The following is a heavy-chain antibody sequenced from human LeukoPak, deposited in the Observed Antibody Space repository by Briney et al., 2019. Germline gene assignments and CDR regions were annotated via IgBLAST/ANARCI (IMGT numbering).Heavy chain of an antibody. CDR1: GGSISSGSYY. CDR2: IYYSGST. V-gene: IGHV4-39*07. J-gene: IGHJ5*02. D-gene: IGHD6-13*01. CDR3: APGSSEGRIKAAAGTVWFDP. Sequence: SETLSLTCTVSGGSISSGSYYWGWIRQPPGKGLEWIGSIYYSGSTYYNPSLKSRVTISVDTSKNQFSLKLSSVTAADTAVYYCAPGSSEGRIKAAAGTVWFDPWGQGTLVTVSS.